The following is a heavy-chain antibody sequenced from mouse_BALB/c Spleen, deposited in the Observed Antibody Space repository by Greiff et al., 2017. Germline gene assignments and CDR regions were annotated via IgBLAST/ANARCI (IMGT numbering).Heavy chain of an antibody. CDR2: ISSGGSYT. J-gene: IGHJ3*01. D-gene: IGHD1-2*01. CDR1: GFTFSSYG. V-gene: IGHV5-6*02. Sequence: DVKLVESGGDLVKPGGSLKLSCAASGFTFSSYGMSWVRQTPDKRLEWVATISSGGSYTYYPDSVKGRFTISRDNAKNTLYLQMSSLKSEDTAMYYCASPITTATRAYWGQGTLVTVSA. CDR3: ASPITTATRAY.